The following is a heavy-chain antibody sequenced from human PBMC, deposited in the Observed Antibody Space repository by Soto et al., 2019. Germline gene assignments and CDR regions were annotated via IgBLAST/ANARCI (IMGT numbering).Heavy chain of an antibody. D-gene: IGHD6-13*01. CDR2: IYHSGST. CDR1: GGSISSSNW. V-gene: IGHV4-4*02. Sequence: SETLSLTCAVSGGSISSSNWWSWVRQPPGKGLEWIGEIYHSGSTNYNPSLKSRVTISVDTSMNQFSLKLSSVTAADTALYYCARVTSSWGLVSYFDYWGQGTLVTVS. CDR3: ARVTSSWGLVSYFDY. J-gene: IGHJ4*02.